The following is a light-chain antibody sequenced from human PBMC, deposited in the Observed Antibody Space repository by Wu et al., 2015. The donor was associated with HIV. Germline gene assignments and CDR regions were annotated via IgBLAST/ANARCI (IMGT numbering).Light chain of an antibody. Sequence: EIVLTQSPGTLSLSPGARATLSCRASQIVSDNYLAWYQQKPGQAPKLLIYGASNRATGIPSRFSGSGSGTDFTLTIIRLAPEDPAVYYCQHYGTSRTFGQGTKVEIK. V-gene: IGKV3-20*01. CDR3: QHYGTSRT. CDR2: GAS. CDR1: QIVSDNY. J-gene: IGKJ1*01.